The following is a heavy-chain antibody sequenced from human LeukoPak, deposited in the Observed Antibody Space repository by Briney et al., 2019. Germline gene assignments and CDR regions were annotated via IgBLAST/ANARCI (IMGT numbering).Heavy chain of an antibody. Sequence: ASVKVSCKASGGTFSSYAISWVRQAPGQGLEWMGRIIPLFGTTNYAQKFQGRATITTDESTSTANMELSSLRSEDTAMYYCARDRVGVVPAASQGIGWFDPWGQGTLVTVSS. CDR1: GGTFSSYA. CDR3: ARDRVGVVPAASQGIGWFDP. J-gene: IGHJ5*02. V-gene: IGHV1-69*05. CDR2: IIPLFGTT. D-gene: IGHD2-2*01.